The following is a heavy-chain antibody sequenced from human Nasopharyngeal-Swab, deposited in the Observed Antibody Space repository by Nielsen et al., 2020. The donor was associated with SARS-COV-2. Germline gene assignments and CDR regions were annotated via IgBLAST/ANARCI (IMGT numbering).Heavy chain of an antibody. Sequence: ASVKVSCKASGYSFTSYYMHWVRQAPGQGLGWMGIINPTGGSTTYAQKFQGRVTMTRDTSTSTVYMELSSLRSEDTAVYYCAKTIAVAGVFDYWGQGTLVTVSS. CDR2: INPTGGST. CDR1: GYSFTSYY. D-gene: IGHD6-19*01. J-gene: IGHJ4*02. V-gene: IGHV1-46*01. CDR3: AKTIAVAGVFDY.